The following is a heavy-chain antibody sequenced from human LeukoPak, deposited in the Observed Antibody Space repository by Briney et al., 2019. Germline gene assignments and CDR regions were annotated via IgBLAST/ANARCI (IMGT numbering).Heavy chain of an antibody. V-gene: IGHV1-69*05. Sequence: GPSVKVSCKASGGTFSSYAISWVRQAPGQGLEWMGGIIPIFGTANYAQKFQGRVTMTTDTSTSTAYMDLRSLRSDDTAVYYCARFRAGVGEPYGDYWGQGTLVTVSS. J-gene: IGHJ4*02. CDR2: IIPIFGTA. D-gene: IGHD3-10*01. CDR1: GGTFSSYA. CDR3: ARFRAGVGEPYGDY.